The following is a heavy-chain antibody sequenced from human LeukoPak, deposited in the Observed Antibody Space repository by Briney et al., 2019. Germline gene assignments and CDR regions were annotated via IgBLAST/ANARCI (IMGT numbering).Heavy chain of an antibody. CDR2: IYYSGST. Sequence: SETLSLTCTVSGGSISSSSYYWGWIRQPPGKGLEWIGSIYYSGSTYYNPSLKSRVTISVDTSKIQFSLKLSSGTAADTAVYYCARSIFGVVIPDYWGQGTVVTVSS. CDR3: ARSIFGVVIPDY. D-gene: IGHD3-3*01. V-gene: IGHV4-39*01. J-gene: IGHJ4*02. CDR1: GGSISSSSYY.